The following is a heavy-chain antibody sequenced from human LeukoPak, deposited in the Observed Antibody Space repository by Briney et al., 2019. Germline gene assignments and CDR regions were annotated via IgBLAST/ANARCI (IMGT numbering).Heavy chain of an antibody. CDR3: ASGVCSSTSCYRGDYYYYYMDV. CDR2: IYYSGST. CDR1: GGSISSGDYY. D-gene: IGHD2-2*02. J-gene: IGHJ6*03. V-gene: IGHV4-30-4*08. Sequence: SETLSLTCTVSGGSISSGDYYWSWIRQPPGKGLEWIGYIYYSGSTYYNPSLKSRVTISVDTSKNQFSLKLSSVTAADTAVYYCASGVCSSTSCYRGDYYYYYMDVWGKGTTVTVSS.